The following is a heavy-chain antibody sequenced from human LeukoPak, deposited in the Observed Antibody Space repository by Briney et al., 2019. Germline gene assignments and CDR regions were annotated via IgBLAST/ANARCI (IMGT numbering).Heavy chain of an antibody. J-gene: IGHJ4*02. CDR1: GFTFSSYA. D-gene: IGHD3-10*01. V-gene: IGHV3-30*04. Sequence: GGSLRLSCAASGFTFSSYAMHWVRQAPGKGLEWVAVISYDGTNKYYGDFVKGRFTISRDNSKNTLYLQTNSLRAEDTAVYYCAKSYGSGSYRIDYWGQGTLVTVSS. CDR3: AKSYGSGSYRIDY. CDR2: ISYDGTNK.